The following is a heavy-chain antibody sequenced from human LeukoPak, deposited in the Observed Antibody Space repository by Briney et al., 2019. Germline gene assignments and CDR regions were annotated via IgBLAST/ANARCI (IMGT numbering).Heavy chain of an antibody. Sequence: GGSLRLSFAPSEFTFSDYFMSWIREAPGKRVERVSYICSSSSDTSYADPVRGQFPIPRDNAKNSLYLQLHPRRAEATAVYYCAKDLDCAGGCTNYYYCYGIDVWGPGTTVIAS. CDR2: ICSSSSDT. D-gene: IGHD2-21*02. CDR3: AKDLDCAGGCTNYYYCYGIDV. V-gene: IGHV3-11*05. CDR1: EFTFSDYF. J-gene: IGHJ6*01.